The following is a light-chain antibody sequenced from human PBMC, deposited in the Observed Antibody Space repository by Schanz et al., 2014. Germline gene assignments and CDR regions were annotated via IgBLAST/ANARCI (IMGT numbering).Light chain of an antibody. J-gene: IGKJ4*01. CDR1: QNVATN. CDR3: QQFGTSPL. CDR2: GAS. V-gene: IGKV3-20*01. Sequence: EIVMTQSPTTLSLSPGETATLSCRASQNVATNLAWYQQKPGQAPRLLIYGASSRATGIPDRFSGSGSGTDFTLTIRRLEPEDFAVYYCQQFGTSPLFGGGTKVEIK.